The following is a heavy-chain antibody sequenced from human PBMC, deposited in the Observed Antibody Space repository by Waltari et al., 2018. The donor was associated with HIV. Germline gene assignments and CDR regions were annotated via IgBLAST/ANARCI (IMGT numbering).Heavy chain of an antibody. V-gene: IGHV3-23*01. CDR1: GFTFDIHA. Sequence: VQFLECGGCLERLGGSLSPSWIASGFTFDIHAMTWVRQAPGKGLEWVSSISRSASATYYADSVKGRATISRDNSMDMLSLHINSLRVDDTAVYHCVTSGYNFVEFGHRLDFWGRGILVTVS. J-gene: IGHJ4*02. CDR3: VTSGYNFVEFGHRLDF. CDR2: ISRSASAT. D-gene: IGHD5-18*01.